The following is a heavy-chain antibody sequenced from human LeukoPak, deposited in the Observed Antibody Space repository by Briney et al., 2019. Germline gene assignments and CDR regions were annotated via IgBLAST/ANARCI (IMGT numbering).Heavy chain of an antibody. CDR3: ARESPPYYYYYYMDV. CDR2: ISSSSSYI. Sequence: PGGSLRLSCAASGFTFSSYSMNWVRQAPGKGLEWVSSISSSSSYIYYADSVKGRFTISRDNAKNTLYLQMNSLRAEDTAVYYCARESPPYYYYYYMDVWGKGTTVTVSS. V-gene: IGHV3-21*01. CDR1: GFTFSSYS. J-gene: IGHJ6*03.